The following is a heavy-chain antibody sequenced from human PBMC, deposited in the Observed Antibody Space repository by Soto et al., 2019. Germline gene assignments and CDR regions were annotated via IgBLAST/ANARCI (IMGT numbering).Heavy chain of an antibody. J-gene: IGHJ5*02. CDR3: ARERYSSSQGDWFDP. CDR2: ISAYNGNT. V-gene: IGHV1-18*01. D-gene: IGHD6-13*01. CDR1: GYTFTSYG. Sequence: QVQLVQSGAEVKKPGASVKVSCKASGYTFTSYGIIWVRQAPVQGLEWMGWISAYNGNTNYAQKLQGRVTMTTDTSTSTAYMELRSLRSDDTAVYYCARERYSSSQGDWFDPWGQGTLVTVSS.